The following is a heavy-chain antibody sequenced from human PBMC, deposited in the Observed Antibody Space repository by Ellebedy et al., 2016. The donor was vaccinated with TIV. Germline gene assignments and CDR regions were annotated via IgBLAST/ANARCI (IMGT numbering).Heavy chain of an antibody. D-gene: IGHD6-13*01. V-gene: IGHV3-33*01. Sequence: GESLKISCAASGFSFSTYSMHWVRQAPGKGLEWVAVIWYDGTKKYYADSVKGRFTISRDNSRNTLDLQMNSLRAEDTAKYYCARGVFDIAAAGLGKNWYDPWGQGTLVTVSS. CDR3: ARGVFDIAAAGLGKNWYDP. J-gene: IGHJ5*02. CDR1: GFSFSTYS. CDR2: IWYDGTKK.